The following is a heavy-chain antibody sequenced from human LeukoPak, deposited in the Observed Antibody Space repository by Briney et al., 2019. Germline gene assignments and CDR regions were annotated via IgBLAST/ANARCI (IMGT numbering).Heavy chain of an antibody. Sequence: SQTLSLTCAISGDRVSNKSAAWNCIRQSPSRALEWLGRTYYRSRWYNDYAESVQSRITINPDTSKNQFSLELNSVTPEDTAVYYCARVFWEQQLRWFDPWGQGTLVTVCS. J-gene: IGHJ5*02. V-gene: IGHV6-1*01. D-gene: IGHD6-13*01. CDR3: ARVFWEQQLRWFDP. CDR2: TYYRSRWYN. CDR1: GDRVSNKSAA.